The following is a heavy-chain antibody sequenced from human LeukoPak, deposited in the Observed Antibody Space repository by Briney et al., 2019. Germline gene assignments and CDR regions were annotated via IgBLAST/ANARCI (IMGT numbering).Heavy chain of an antibody. CDR3: ARQGAKRPYYDILTSDY. D-gene: IGHD3-9*01. CDR1: GFTFSSYW. V-gene: IGHV3-74*01. CDR2: INSDGSNT. Sequence: PGGSLRLSCAASGFTFSSYWMHWVRQAPGKGLVWVSRINSDGSNTSYADSVKGRFTISRDNAKNTLYLQMNSLRAEDTAVYYCARQGAKRPYYDILTSDYWGQGTLVTVSS. J-gene: IGHJ4*02.